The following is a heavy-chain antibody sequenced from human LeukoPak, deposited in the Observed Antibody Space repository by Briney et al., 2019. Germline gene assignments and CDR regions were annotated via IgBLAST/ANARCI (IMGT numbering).Heavy chain of an antibody. CDR1: GYTFTGYY. V-gene: IGHV1-2*02. D-gene: IGHD1-1*01. Sequence: PLASVTVSCKASGYTFTGYYMHWVRQAPGQGLEWMGWINPNSGGTNYAQKFQGRVTMTRDTSTSTAYMELRSLRSDDTAVYYCARAGTTHYYYGMDVWGQGTTVTVSS. J-gene: IGHJ6*02. CDR3: ARAGTTHYYYGMDV. CDR2: INPNSGGT.